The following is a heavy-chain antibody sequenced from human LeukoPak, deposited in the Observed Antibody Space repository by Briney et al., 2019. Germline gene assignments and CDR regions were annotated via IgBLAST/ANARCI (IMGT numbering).Heavy chain of an antibody. V-gene: IGHV1-69*01. Sequence: GASVKVSCKASGGTFSSYAISWVRQALGQGLEWMGGIIPIFGTANYAQKFQGRVTITADESTSTAYMELSSLRSEDTAVYYCARGGAYICFGELNWFDPWGQGTLVTVSS. CDR3: ARGGAYICFGELNWFDP. D-gene: IGHD3-10*01. CDR2: IIPIFGTA. CDR1: GGTFSSYA. J-gene: IGHJ5*02.